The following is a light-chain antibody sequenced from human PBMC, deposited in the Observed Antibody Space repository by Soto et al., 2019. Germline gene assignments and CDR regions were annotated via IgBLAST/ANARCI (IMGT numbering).Light chain of an antibody. CDR1: QSVSSSY. Sequence: EIVLPQSPGTLSLSPGAIAILSFRDSQSVSSSYLAWYQQKPGQAPRLLIYGASSRATGIPDRFSGSGSGTDFTLTISRLEPEDFAVYYCQQYGSSRGTFGQGTGLEIK. J-gene: IGKJ5*01. V-gene: IGKV3-20*01. CDR2: GAS. CDR3: QQYGSSRGT.